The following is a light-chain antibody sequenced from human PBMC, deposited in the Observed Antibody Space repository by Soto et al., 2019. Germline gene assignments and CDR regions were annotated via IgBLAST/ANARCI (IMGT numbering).Light chain of an antibody. V-gene: IGLV1-40*01. CDR2: GNS. Sequence: QSVLTQSPSVSGAPGQRVTIPCTGSSSNIGAGYDVHWYQQLPGTAPKLLIYGNSNRPSGVPDRFSGSTSGTSASLAITGLQAEDEADYYCQSYDSSLNVVVFGGGTK. CDR3: QSYDSSLNVVV. J-gene: IGLJ2*01. CDR1: SSNIGAGYD.